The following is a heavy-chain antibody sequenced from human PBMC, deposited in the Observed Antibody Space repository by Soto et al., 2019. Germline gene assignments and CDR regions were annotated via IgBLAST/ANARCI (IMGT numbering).Heavy chain of an antibody. D-gene: IGHD6-13*01. Sequence: ASVKVSCKVSGYTLTELSMHWVRQAPGKGLEWMGGFDPEDGETIYAQKFQGGVTMNEDTSTDTAYMELSSLRSEDTAVYYCATLVGTYSSSWYYFDYWGQGTLVTVSS. V-gene: IGHV1-24*01. CDR1: GYTLTELS. J-gene: IGHJ4*02. CDR3: ATLVGTYSSSWYYFDY. CDR2: FDPEDGET.